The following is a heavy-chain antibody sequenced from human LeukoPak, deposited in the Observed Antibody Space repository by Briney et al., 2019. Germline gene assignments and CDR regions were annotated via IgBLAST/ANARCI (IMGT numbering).Heavy chain of an antibody. J-gene: IGHJ4*02. CDR1: GFTFSSYA. CDR2: ISNSGGST. Sequence: RGSLRLSCAASGFTFSSYAMSWVRQAPGKGLEWVSVISNSGGSTFYADSVKGRFTISRDNSKNTLYLQMNSLRAEDTAVYYCAKRASGSGTSLYYFDYWGQGTLATVSS. D-gene: IGHD3-10*01. V-gene: IGHV3-23*01. CDR3: AKRASGSGTSLYYFDY.